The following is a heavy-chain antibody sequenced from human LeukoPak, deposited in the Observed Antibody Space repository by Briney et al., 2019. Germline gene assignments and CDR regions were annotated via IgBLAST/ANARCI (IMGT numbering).Heavy chain of an antibody. CDR1: GYSISSGYY. CDR2: IYHSGST. V-gene: IGHV4-38-2*02. Sequence: SETLSLTCTVSGYSISSGYYWGWIRQPPGKGLEWIGSIYHSGSTYYNPSLKSRVTIPVDTSKNQFSLRLSSVTAADTAVYYCARAMITFGGVIVDYYYYGMDVWGQGTTVTVSS. J-gene: IGHJ6*02. CDR3: ARAMITFGGVIVDYYYYGMDV. D-gene: IGHD3-16*02.